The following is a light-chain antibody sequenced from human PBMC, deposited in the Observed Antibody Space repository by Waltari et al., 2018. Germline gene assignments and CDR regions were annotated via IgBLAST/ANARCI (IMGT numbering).Light chain of an antibody. CDR1: QSISTY. CDR3: QQSYTSPWT. V-gene: IGKV1-39*01. J-gene: IGKJ1*01. Sequence: DIQMTQSPSSLSASVGDRVTITCRASQSISTYLNWYQQIPGKAPKLLIYATSNLQSGVPSRFSGSGSGTHFTLTISSLQPEDFSIYYCQQSYTSPWT. CDR2: ATS.